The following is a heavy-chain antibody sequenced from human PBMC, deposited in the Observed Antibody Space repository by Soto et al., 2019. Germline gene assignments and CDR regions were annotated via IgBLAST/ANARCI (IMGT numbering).Heavy chain of an antibody. CDR3: ANLGRIAVAGFDY. CDR1: GFTFSDYY. J-gene: IGHJ4*02. CDR2: ISSSGSTI. Sequence: VGSLRLSCAASGFTFSDYYMSWIRQAPGKGLEWVSYISSSGSTIYYADSVKGRFTISRDNAKNSLYLQMNSLRAEDTAVYYCANLGRIAVAGFDYWGQGTLVTVSS. D-gene: IGHD6-19*01. V-gene: IGHV3-11*01.